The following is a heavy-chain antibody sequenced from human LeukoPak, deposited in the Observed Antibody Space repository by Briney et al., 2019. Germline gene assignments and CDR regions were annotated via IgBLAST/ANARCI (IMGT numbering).Heavy chain of an antibody. CDR3: ASTGSGYGERHFDC. Sequence: PGGSLRLSCAASGFDVSGNYMSWVRQAPGKGLEWVSVIYTGGDTYYADSVKGRFTISRDNSKNTLYLQMNSLRVEDTAVYYCASTGSGYGERHFDCWGQGTLVTVSS. CDR2: IYTGGDT. CDR1: GFDVSGNY. J-gene: IGHJ4*02. D-gene: IGHD3-22*01. V-gene: IGHV3-53*01.